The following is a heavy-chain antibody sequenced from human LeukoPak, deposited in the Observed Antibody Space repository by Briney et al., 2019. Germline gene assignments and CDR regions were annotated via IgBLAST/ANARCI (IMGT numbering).Heavy chain of an antibody. CDR2: IYSGGTT. CDR3: ARHDSWAGWFDP. Sequence: GGSLRLSCAASGFTFSSYGMHWVRQAPGKGLEWVSVIYSGGTTYSADSVKGRFTISRDNSKNTLYLQMNSLRAEDTAVYYCARHDSWAGWFDPWGQGTLVTVSS. D-gene: IGHD3-22*01. V-gene: IGHV3-66*04. J-gene: IGHJ5*02. CDR1: GFTFSSYG.